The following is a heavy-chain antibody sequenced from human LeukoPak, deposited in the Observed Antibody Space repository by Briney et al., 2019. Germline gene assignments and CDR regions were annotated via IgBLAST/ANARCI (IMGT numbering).Heavy chain of an antibody. CDR3: ARDLVLI. Sequence: PGGSLRLSCAAPGFTFSTYWMSWVRQAPGKGLEWVANIKEDGSGKYYVDSVKGRFTISRDNAKNSLYLQMNSLRAEDTAVYYCARDLVLIGGQGTLVTVSS. CDR2: IKEDGSGK. D-gene: IGHD2/OR15-2a*01. CDR1: GFTFSTYW. V-gene: IGHV3-7*01. J-gene: IGHJ4*02.